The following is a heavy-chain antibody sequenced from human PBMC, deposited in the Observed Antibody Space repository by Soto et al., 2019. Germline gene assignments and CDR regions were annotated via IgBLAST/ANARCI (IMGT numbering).Heavy chain of an antibody. CDR1: GFTFRGYW. Sequence: EVHLVESGGGLVQPGGSLRLSCAASGFTFRGYWIHWVRQVPGKGLVWVARIDNDGGVTNYADSVEGRFIISRDDTRNTIHLQMNSLRSEDSAIYYCARDTPHNWFNPWGQGIVVTVSS. CDR2: IDNDGGVT. V-gene: IGHV3-74*01. J-gene: IGHJ5*02. CDR3: ARDTPHNWFNP.